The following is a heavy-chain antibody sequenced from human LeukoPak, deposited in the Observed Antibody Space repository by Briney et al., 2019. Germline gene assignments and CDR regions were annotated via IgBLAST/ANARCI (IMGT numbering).Heavy chain of an antibody. CDR2: ISPNNGGT. Sequence: GASVKVSCKASGYAFTDYYIHWVRQAPGQGLEWVGRISPNNGGTVYAQKFQGRVTMTSDTSITTAYMELSRLRSDDTAIYFCATVEGSDAASNDWGQGTLVSVSS. CDR3: ATVEGSDAASND. V-gene: IGHV1-2*06. D-gene: IGHD6-25*01. J-gene: IGHJ4*02. CDR1: GYAFTDYY.